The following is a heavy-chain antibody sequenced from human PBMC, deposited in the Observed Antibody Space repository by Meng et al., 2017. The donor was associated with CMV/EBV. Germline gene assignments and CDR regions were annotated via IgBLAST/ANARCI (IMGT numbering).Heavy chain of an antibody. CDR2: IYTSGST. CDR1: YD. J-gene: IGHJ3*02. CDR3: ARDRLDYDSSGYYYAHEIYAFDI. Sequence: YDWSWIRQPAGKGLEWIGRIYTSGSTNYNPSLKSRVTMSVDTSKNQFSLKLSSVTAADTAVYYCARDRLDYDSSGYYYAHEIYAFDIWGQGTMVTVSS. D-gene: IGHD3-22*01. V-gene: IGHV4-4*07.